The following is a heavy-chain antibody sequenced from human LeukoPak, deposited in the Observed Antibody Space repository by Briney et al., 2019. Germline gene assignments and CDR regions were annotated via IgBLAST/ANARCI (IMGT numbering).Heavy chain of an antibody. CDR3: ATSPGGTTPHYFDY. Sequence: PGGSLRLSCAASGFTFSSYWMSWVRQAPGKGLEWVANIKQDGSEKYYVDSVKGRFTISRDNAKNSLYLQMNSLRAEDTAVYYCATSPGGTTPHYFDYWGQGTLVTVSS. D-gene: IGHD1-7*01. CDR1: GFTFSSYW. CDR2: IKQDGSEK. J-gene: IGHJ4*02. V-gene: IGHV3-7*01.